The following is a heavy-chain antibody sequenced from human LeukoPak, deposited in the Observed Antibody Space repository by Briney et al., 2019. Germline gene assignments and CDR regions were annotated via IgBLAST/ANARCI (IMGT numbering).Heavy chain of an antibody. Sequence: GGSLRLSCAASGFTFSSYSMNWVRQAPGKGLEWVSSISSSSSYIYYADSVKGRFTISRDNAKNSLYLQMNSLRAEDTAVYYCARDEGTPWYWFDYWGQGTLVTVSS. D-gene: IGHD2-15*01. J-gene: IGHJ4*02. CDR3: ARDEGTPWYWFDY. CDR2: ISSSSSYI. V-gene: IGHV3-21*01. CDR1: GFTFSSYS.